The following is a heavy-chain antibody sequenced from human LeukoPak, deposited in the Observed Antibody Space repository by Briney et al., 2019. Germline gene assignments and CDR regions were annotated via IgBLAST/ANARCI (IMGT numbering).Heavy chain of an antibody. V-gene: IGHV3-11*05. CDR1: GFTFSDYY. CDR3: ARAGYCSSSTCPFRPVDF. CDR2: ISSSSYT. D-gene: IGHD2-2*01. Sequence: GGSLRLSCAASGFTFSDYYMSWIRQAPGKGLEWVSYISSSSYTNYADSVKGRFTISRDNAKKSLYLQMNSLRAEDTAVYYCARAGYCSSSTCPFRPVDFWGQGTLVTVSS. J-gene: IGHJ4*02.